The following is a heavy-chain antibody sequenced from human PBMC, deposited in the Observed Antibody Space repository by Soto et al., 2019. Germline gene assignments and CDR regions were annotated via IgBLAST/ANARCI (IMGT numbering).Heavy chain of an antibody. J-gene: IGHJ4*02. CDR1: GGSISSSNW. CDR2: LYHSVST. D-gene: IGHD6-13*01. V-gene: IGHV4-4*02. CDR3: ASRPTGSSWHFDY. Sequence: QVQLQESGPGLVKPSGTLSLTCAVSGGSISSSNWWSWVRQPPGKGLEWMGGLYHSVSTNYNPSLKSRVPISVYKSQNQFSLKLSSVTAADTAVYYCASRPTGSSWHFDYWGQGTLVTVSS.